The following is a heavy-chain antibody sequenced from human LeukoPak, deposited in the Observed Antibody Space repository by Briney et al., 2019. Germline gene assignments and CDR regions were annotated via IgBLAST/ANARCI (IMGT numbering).Heavy chain of an antibody. CDR2: INHSGST. D-gene: IGHD3-9*01. CDR1: GGSFSGYY. CDR3: ADYDILTSYAPD. Sequence: PSETLSLTCAVYGGSFSGYYWSWIRQPPGKGLEWIGEINHSGSTNYNPSLKSRVTISVDTSKNQFSLNLTSVTAADTAVYYCADYDILTSYAPDWGQGTLVTVSS. V-gene: IGHV4-34*01. J-gene: IGHJ4*02.